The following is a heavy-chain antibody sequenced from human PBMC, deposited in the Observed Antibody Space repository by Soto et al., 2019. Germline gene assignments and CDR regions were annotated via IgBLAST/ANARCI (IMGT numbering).Heavy chain of an antibody. J-gene: IGHJ6*02. V-gene: IGHV4-4*07. CDR3: ARDEVDYDLWSGYHYGMDV. CDR1: AGSISSYY. D-gene: IGHD3-3*01. CDR2: TYTSGST. Sequence: SETLSLTCTLSAGSISSYYWSWIRQPAGKGLEWIGRTYTSGSTNYNPSLKSRVTMSVDTSKNQFSLNLSSVTAADTAMYYCARDEVDYDLWSGYHYGMDVWGQGTTVTVSS.